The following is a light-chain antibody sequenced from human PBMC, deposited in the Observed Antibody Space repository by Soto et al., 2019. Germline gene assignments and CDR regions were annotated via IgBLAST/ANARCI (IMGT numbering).Light chain of an antibody. Sequence: ALTQPPSASGSPGQSVTISCTGTSSDIGDYDYVSWYQQHPGKAPKLIIYEVTKRPSGVPDRFSGSKSGNSASLTVSGLQAEDEGDYFCSSYARRNNLLFGGGTKLTVL. V-gene: IGLV2-8*01. CDR3: SSYARRNNLL. CDR1: SSDIGDYDY. J-gene: IGLJ2*01. CDR2: EVT.